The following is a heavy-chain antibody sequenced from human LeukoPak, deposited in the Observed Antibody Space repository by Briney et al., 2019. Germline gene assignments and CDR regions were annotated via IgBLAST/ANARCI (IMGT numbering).Heavy chain of an antibody. CDR3: ARWPYSSSYYFDY. V-gene: IGHV3-21*01. D-gene: IGHD6-6*01. Sequence: SGGSLRLSCAASGFTFSDYNMNWVRQSPEKGLEWVSSITSGTTYIYYADSVRGRFTLSRDNAKSSLYLQMNSLRAEDTAVYYCARWPYSSSYYFDYWGQGTLVTVSS. CDR2: ITSGTTYI. CDR1: GFTFSDYN. J-gene: IGHJ4*02.